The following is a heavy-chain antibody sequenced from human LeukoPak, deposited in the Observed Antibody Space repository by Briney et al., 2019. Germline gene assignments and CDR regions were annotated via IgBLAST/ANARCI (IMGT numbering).Heavy chain of an antibody. D-gene: IGHD6-6*01. Sequence: PSETLSLTCTVSGGSISSSSYYWGWIRQPPGKGLEWIGEINHSGSTNYNPSLKSRVTISVDTSKNQFSLKLSSVTAADTAVYYCARQGWAARARGNWFDPWGQGTLVTVSS. CDR2: INHSGST. CDR1: GGSISSSSYY. J-gene: IGHJ5*02. CDR3: ARQGWAARARGNWFDP. V-gene: IGHV4-39*01.